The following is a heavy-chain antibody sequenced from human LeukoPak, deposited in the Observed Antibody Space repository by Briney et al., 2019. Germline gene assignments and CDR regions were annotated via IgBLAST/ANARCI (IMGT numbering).Heavy chain of an antibody. V-gene: IGHV3-23*01. D-gene: IGHD1-26*01. CDR3: SKAPYSGSYHLDY. Sequence: GGSLRLSCAASGFTFSSYAMSWVRQAPGKGLEWVSAISGSGGSTYYADSAKGRFTISSDNSKDTLYLQMHSLRAEETAVYYCSKAPYSGSYHLDYRGQGTLVSDCS. CDR2: ISGSGGST. CDR1: GFTFSSYA. J-gene: IGHJ4*02.